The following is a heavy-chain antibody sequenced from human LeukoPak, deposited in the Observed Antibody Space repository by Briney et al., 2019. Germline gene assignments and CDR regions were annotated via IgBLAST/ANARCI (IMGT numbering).Heavy chain of an antibody. Sequence: GGSLRLSCAASGFTFSDYSMNWVRQAPGKGLEWVSSISSRSTSIYYADSVKGRFTISRDSAKKLVYLQMNSLRAEDTAVYYCARGSTYYDSSGQVPFDYWGQGTLVTVSS. D-gene: IGHD3-22*01. J-gene: IGHJ4*02. CDR1: GFTFSDYS. CDR3: ARGSTYYDSSGQVPFDY. V-gene: IGHV3-21*01. CDR2: ISSRSTSI.